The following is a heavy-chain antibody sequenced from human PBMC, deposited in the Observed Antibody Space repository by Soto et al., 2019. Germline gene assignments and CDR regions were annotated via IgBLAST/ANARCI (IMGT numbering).Heavy chain of an antibody. CDR1: GFSLSNARMG. Sequence: QVTLKESGPVLVNPTETLTLTCTVSGFSLSNARMGVSWIRQPPGKALEWLAHIFSNDEKSYSTSLKSRLTISKDTSKSQVVLTMTNMDPVDTATYYCARILSPGEYLYYFDYWGQGTLVTVSS. V-gene: IGHV2-26*01. CDR2: IFSNDEK. J-gene: IGHJ4*02. CDR3: ARILSPGEYLYYFDY. D-gene: IGHD4-17*01.